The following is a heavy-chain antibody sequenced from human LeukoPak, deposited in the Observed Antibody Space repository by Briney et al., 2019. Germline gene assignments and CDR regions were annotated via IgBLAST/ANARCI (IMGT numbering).Heavy chain of an antibody. CDR2: ISGSGGST. J-gene: IGHJ4*02. CDR3: AKDGQSFNSMWDYLDS. CDR1: GFTFSSYA. D-gene: IGHD1-26*01. Sequence: GGSLRLSCAASGFTFSSYAMSWVRQAPGKGLEWVSVISGSGGSTYYADSVKGRFAISRDNSKSTVELHMSSLRVEDTAVYYCAKDGQSFNSMWDYLDSWGRGTLVTVSS. V-gene: IGHV3-23*01.